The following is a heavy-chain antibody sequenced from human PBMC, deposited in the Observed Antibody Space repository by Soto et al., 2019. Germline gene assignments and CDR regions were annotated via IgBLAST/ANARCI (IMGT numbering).Heavy chain of an antibody. D-gene: IGHD1-26*01. J-gene: IGHJ4*02. CDR1: GYTFTSYY. CDR2: INPSGGST. V-gene: IGHV1-46*01. CDR3: ASGLIVGATSLDY. Sequence: GASVKVSCKASGYTFTSYYMHWVRQAPGQGLEWMGIINPSGGSTSYAQKFQGRVTMTRDTSTSTVYMELGSLRSEDTVVYYCASGLIVGATSLDYWGQGTLVTVSS.